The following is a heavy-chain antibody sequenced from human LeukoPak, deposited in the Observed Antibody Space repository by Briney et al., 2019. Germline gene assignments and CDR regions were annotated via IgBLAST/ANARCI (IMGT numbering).Heavy chain of an antibody. CDR2: IIPIFGTA. J-gene: IGHJ3*02. D-gene: IGHD2-2*01. CDR1: GGTLSSYA. V-gene: IGHV1-69*13. CDR3: ARSSLGPAAFDI. Sequence: ASVKVSCKASGGTLSSYAISWVRQAPGQGLEWMGGIIPIFGTANYAQKFQGRVTITADESTSTVYMELSSLRSEDTAVYYCARSSLGPAAFDIWGQGTMVTVSS.